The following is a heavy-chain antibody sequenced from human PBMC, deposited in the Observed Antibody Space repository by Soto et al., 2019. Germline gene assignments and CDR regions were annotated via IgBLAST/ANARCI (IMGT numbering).Heavy chain of an antibody. V-gene: IGHV1-69*01. Sequence: QVQLVQSGAEVQKPGSSVKVSCKGSGGTFSSYAVNWVRQAPGQGLEWMGGIIPMFGVGNYAQNFQGRVTITADESTTTAYMELSTLRAEDTSLYYCARSFKTQYLYAFDVWGQGTTVTVS. CDR3: ARSFKTQYLYAFDV. CDR2: IIPMFGVG. J-gene: IGHJ6*02. D-gene: IGHD2-8*01. CDR1: GGTFSSYA.